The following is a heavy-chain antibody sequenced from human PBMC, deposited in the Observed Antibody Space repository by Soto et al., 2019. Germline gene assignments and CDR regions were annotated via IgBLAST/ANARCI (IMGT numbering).Heavy chain of an antibody. J-gene: IGHJ4*02. V-gene: IGHV4-59*01. Sequence: PSETLSLTCTVSGGSISSYYWGWIRQPPGKGLEWIGYIYYSGSTNYNPSLKSRVTISVDTSKNQFSLKLSSVTAADTAVYYCARDHGSGSYPAFDYWGQGTLVTVSS. CDR2: IYYSGST. CDR1: GGSISSYY. D-gene: IGHD3-10*01. CDR3: ARDHGSGSYPAFDY.